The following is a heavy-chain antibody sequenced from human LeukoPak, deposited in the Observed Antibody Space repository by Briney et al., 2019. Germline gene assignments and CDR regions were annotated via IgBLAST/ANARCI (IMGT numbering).Heavy chain of an antibody. Sequence: PGGSLRLSCAASGFTFSSYAMSWVRQAPGKGLEWVSAISGSGGSTYYADSVKGRFTISRDNSKNTLYLQMNSLRAEDTAVYYCAKARGSGSLTNPFDYWGQGTLVTVSS. V-gene: IGHV3-23*01. D-gene: IGHD1-26*01. CDR2: ISGSGGST. CDR1: GFTFSSYA. J-gene: IGHJ4*02. CDR3: AKARGSGSLTNPFDY.